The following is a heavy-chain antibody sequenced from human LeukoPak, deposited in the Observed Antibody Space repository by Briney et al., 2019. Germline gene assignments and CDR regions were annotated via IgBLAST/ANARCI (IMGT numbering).Heavy chain of an antibody. CDR2: IYYSGST. J-gene: IGHJ3*02. CDR3: ARVRITMIVVVTESAFDI. D-gene: IGHD3-22*01. Sequence: PPETLSLTCTVSGGSISSGDYYWSWIRQPPGKGLEWIGYIYYSGSTYYNPSLKSRVTISVDTSKNQFSLKLSSVTAADTAVYYCARVRITMIVVVTESAFDIWGQGTMVTVSS. CDR1: GGSISSGDYY. V-gene: IGHV4-30-4*01.